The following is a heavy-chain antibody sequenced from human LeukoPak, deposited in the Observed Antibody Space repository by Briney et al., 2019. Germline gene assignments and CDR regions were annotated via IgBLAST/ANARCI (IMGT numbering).Heavy chain of an antibody. Sequence: GASVKVSCKASGYTFTSYYMHWVRQAPGQGLEWLGIINPSDGSTTYAQRFQGRVTMTRDTSTSTVYMELSSLRSEDTAVYYCARVLDRWSGYFDYWGQGTLVTVSS. CDR3: ARVLDRWSGYFDY. V-gene: IGHV1-46*01. D-gene: IGHD3-3*01. J-gene: IGHJ4*02. CDR2: INPSDGST. CDR1: GYTFTSYY.